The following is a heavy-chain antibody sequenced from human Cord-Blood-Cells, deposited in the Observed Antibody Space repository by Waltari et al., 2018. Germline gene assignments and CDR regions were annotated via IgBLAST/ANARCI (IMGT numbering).Heavy chain of an antibody. D-gene: IGHD2-15*01. Sequence: QVQLVQSGAEVKKPGASVKVSCKASGYTFTSYDINWVRQATGQGLEWMGWKNPNSGNTGYAQKFQGRVTMTRNTSISTAYMELSSLRSEDTAVYYCARGGRRRGAKESGWFDPWGQGTLVTVSS. J-gene: IGHJ5*02. CDR1: GYTFTSYD. V-gene: IGHV1-8*01. CDR3: ARGGRRRGAKESGWFDP. CDR2: KNPNSGNT.